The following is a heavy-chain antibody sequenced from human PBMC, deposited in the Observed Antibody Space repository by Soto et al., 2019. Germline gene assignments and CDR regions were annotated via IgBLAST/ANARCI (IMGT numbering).Heavy chain of an antibody. J-gene: IGHJ4*02. CDR1: GFTFSSYA. CDR3: ANNGDRRNYYFDY. Sequence: PGGSLRLSCAASGFTFSSYAMSWVRQAPGKGLEWVSAISGSGGSTYYADSVKGRFTISRDNSKNTLYLQMNSLRAEDTAVYYCANNGDRRNYYFDYWGQGTLVTVSS. CDR2: ISGSGGST. V-gene: IGHV3-23*01.